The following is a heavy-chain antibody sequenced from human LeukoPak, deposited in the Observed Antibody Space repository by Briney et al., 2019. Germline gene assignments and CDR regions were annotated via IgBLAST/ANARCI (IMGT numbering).Heavy chain of an antibody. V-gene: IGHV3-30*02. J-gene: IGHJ4*02. D-gene: IGHD3-22*01. CDR2: IRYDGSNI. Sequence: PGRSLRLSCAASGFTFSSYGFYGGRQAQGKGLEWVAFIRYDGSNICYADSVKGRFTISRDNSKNTLYLQMNSLRPEDTAVYYCAKASGDFSGNYPVDYWGQGTLVTVSS. CDR3: AKASGDFSGNYPVDY. CDR1: GFTFSSYG.